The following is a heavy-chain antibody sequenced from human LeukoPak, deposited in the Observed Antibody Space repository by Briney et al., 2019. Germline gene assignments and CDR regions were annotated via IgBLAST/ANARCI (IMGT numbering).Heavy chain of an antibody. Sequence: GGSLRLSCAASGFTFSSYEMNWVRQDQGKGLEWVSYISSSGSTIYYASSVKGRFTISRDNADNTLYLQMKSLRDEDVDVYYCARRGSSGYYDYYFDYWGQGPLVTVPS. CDR2: ISSSGSTI. V-gene: IGHV3-48*03. D-gene: IGHD3-22*01. CDR1: GFTFSSYE. CDR3: ARRGSSGYYDYYFDY. J-gene: IGHJ4*02.